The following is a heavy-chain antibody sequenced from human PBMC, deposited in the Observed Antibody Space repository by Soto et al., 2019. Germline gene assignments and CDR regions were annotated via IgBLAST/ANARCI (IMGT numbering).Heavy chain of an antibody. J-gene: IGHJ4*02. CDR2: ISYDAKHK. V-gene: IGHV3-30*18. D-gene: IGHD3-3*01. CDR1: GFTFITYG. Sequence: GGSLRLSCAASGFTFITYGMHWVRQAPGKGLEWVAVISYDAKHKYYADSLKGRFTISRDNSKNTLYLQMNSLRAEDTAVYYCAKGAVQDLWSGYYTLFDYWGQGTLVTVSS. CDR3: AKGAVQDLWSGYYTLFDY.